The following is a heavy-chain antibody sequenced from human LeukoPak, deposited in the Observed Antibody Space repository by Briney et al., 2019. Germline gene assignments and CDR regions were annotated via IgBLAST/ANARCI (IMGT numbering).Heavy chain of an antibody. J-gene: IGHJ6*04. Sequence: GGSLRLSCAASGFTFSSYSMNWVRQAPGKGLEWVSCISSSGSTIYYADSVKGRFTISRDNAKNSLYLQMSSLRAEDTAVYYCAELGITMIGGVWGKGTTVIISS. CDR2: ISSSGSTI. V-gene: IGHV3-48*04. CDR1: GFTFSSYS. D-gene: IGHD3-10*02. CDR3: AELGITMIGGV.